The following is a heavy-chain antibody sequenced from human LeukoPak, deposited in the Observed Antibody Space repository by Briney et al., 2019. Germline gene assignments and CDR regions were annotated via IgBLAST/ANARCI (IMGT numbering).Heavy chain of an antibody. CDR3: ARGITIFGVVYAFDI. V-gene: IGHV4-59*11. CDR2: IYYSGST. D-gene: IGHD3-3*01. J-gene: IGHJ3*02. Sequence: PSETLSLTCTVSGGSISSRYWSWIRQPPGKGLEWIGYIYYSGSTNYNPSLKSRVTISVDTSKNQFSLKLSSVTAADTAVYYCARGITIFGVVYAFDIWGQGTMVTVSS. CDR1: GGSISSRY.